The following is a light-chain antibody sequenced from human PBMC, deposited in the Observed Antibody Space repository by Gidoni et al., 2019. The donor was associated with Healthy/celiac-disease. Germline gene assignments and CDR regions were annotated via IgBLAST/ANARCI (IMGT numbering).Light chain of an antibody. J-gene: IGKJ5*01. CDR1: QSVSSN. CDR2: GAS. V-gene: IGKV3-15*01. Sequence: EIVMTQSPATLSVSPGERATLSCRASQSVSSNLAWYQQKPGQAPRLLIYGASTRATGLPARFSGSGSGTEFTLTISSLQSEDFAVYYCQQYNNWLSITFGQXTRLEIK. CDR3: QQYNNWLSIT.